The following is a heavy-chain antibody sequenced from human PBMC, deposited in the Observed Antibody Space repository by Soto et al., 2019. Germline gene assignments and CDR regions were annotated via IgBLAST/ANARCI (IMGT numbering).Heavy chain of an antibody. CDR2: ISGSGGST. CDR1: GFTFSSYA. D-gene: IGHD2-8*01. Sequence: PGGSLRLSCAASGFTFSSYAMSWVRQAPGKGLEWVSAISGSGGSTYYADSVKGRFTISRDNSKNTLYLQMNSLRAEDTAVYYCAKGVDIVLMVYVDYWGQGTLVTVSS. J-gene: IGHJ4*02. V-gene: IGHV3-23*01. CDR3: AKGVDIVLMVYVDY.